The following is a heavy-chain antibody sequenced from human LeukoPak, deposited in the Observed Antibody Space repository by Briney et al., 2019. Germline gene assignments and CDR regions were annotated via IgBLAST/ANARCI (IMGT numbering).Heavy chain of an antibody. CDR2: IYYSGST. Sequence: SETLSLTCTVSGCSISRYYWSWIGQPPGKGLEWIGYIYYSGSTNYNPSLKSRVTISVDTSKNQFSLKLSSVTAADTAVYYCARSCGPSDGYNVDAFDIWGQGTMVTVSS. D-gene: IGHD5-24*01. J-gene: IGHJ3*02. CDR3: ARSCGPSDGYNVDAFDI. V-gene: IGHV4-59*01. CDR1: GCSISRYY.